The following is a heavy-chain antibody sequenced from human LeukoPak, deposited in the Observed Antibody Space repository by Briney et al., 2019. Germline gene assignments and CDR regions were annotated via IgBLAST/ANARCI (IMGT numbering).Heavy chain of an antibody. J-gene: IGHJ4*02. CDR3: ARVWSPPYTSSWPDYFDY. CDR2: INWNGGST. D-gene: IGHD6-13*01. V-gene: IGHV3-20*04. CDR1: GFTFDDYG. Sequence: GGSLRLSCAASGFTFDDYGMSWVRHAPGKGLEWVSGINWNGGSTGYADSVKGRFTISRDNAKKSLYLQMNSLRAEDTAVYYCARVWSPPYTSSWPDYFDYWGQGALVTVSS.